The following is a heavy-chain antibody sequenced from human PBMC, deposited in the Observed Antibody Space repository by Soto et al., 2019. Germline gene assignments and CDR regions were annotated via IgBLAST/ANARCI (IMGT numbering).Heavy chain of an antibody. CDR2: IGGGGEYT. CDR3: AKDDVAANGRADAFDI. V-gene: IGHV3-23*01. D-gene: IGHD2-15*01. CDR1: GFTSGKYA. J-gene: IGHJ3*02. Sequence: EVQLLESGGGLVQPGGSLTLTCIISGFTSGKYAMSWVRQAPGKELEWVSEIGGGGEYTNYADSVRGRFTMSRDNSKNPLYLHMSSLKVEDTAVYYCAKDDVAANGRADAFDIWGQGTVVTVSS.